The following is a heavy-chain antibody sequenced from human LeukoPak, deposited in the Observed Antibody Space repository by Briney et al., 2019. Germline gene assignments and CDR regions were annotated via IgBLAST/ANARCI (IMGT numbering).Heavy chain of an antibody. J-gene: IGHJ3*02. CDR2: VYTSGST. Sequence: SETLSLTCTVSGGSISSVNYYWSWIRQPAGKGLEWIGRVYTSGSTNYNPSLKSRVIISVDTSKNQFSLKLSSVTAADTAVYYCARTPIVVVPAAMGGYDAFDIWGQGTMVTVSS. CDR1: GGSISSVNYY. V-gene: IGHV4-61*02. D-gene: IGHD2-2*01. CDR3: ARTPIVVVPAAMGGYDAFDI.